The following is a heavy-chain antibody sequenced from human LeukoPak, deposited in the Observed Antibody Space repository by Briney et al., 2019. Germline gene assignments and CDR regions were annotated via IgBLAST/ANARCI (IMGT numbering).Heavy chain of an antibody. J-gene: IGHJ4*02. CDR2: FCLGRDT. Sequence: SETLSLTCTVSGDSVTNDFFWGWVRQPPGKELEWIGSFCLGRDTYYRPSLKTRVTISVDTSKNQFSLNLNSVTAADTAVYYCARWASISREPGGFFDHWGQGTLVTVSS. CDR3: ARWASISREPGGFFDH. CDR1: GDSVTNDFF. D-gene: IGHD1-14*01. V-gene: IGHV4-38-2*02.